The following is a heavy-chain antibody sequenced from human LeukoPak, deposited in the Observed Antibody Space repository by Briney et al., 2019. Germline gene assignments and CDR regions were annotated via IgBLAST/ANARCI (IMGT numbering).Heavy chain of an antibody. CDR1: GGSFSGYY. CDR2: INHSGST. CDR3: ARVGWPLWFGRGGYYYYGMDV. Sequence: SETLSLTCAVYGGSFSGYYWSWIRQPPGKGLEWIGEINHSGSTNYNPSLKSRVTISVDTSKNQFSLKLSSVTAADTAVYYCARVGWPLWFGRGGYYYYGMDVWGQGTTVTVSS. V-gene: IGHV4-34*01. D-gene: IGHD3-10*01. J-gene: IGHJ6*02.